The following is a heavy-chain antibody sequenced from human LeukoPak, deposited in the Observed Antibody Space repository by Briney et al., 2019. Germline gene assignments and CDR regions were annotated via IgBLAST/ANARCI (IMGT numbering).Heavy chain of an antibody. J-gene: IGHJ4*02. D-gene: IGHD5-24*01. CDR1: GGSLTLGHYY. V-gene: IGHV4-31*03. Sequence: SETLSLTCTVSGGSLTLGHYYWTWIRQHPGKGLEWIGYIHPSGITVYNPSLQSRVTMSLDTSQNQFSLKLTSVTAADTAIYYCARGQDAFKTGYWGQGTLVTVSS. CDR2: IHPSGIT. CDR3: ARGQDAFKTGY.